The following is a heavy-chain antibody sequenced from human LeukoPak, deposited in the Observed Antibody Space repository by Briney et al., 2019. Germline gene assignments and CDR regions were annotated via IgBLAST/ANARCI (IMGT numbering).Heavy chain of an antibody. V-gene: IGHV3-7*01. CDR3: ASPTKGYWYFDL. Sequence: KTGGSLRLSCAASGFTFSSYWLIWVRQAPGKGLQWVANIKQDGREKYFLDSVKGRCTISRDNAKNSLYLQMSRLRAEDAAVYYCASPTKGYWYFDLWGRGTLVTVSS. CDR2: IKQDGREK. J-gene: IGHJ2*01. CDR1: GFTFSSYW.